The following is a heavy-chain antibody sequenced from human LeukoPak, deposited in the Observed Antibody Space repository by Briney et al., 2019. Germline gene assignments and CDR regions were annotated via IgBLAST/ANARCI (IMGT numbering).Heavy chain of an antibody. D-gene: IGHD3-22*01. CDR3: ARGLFLSGYLDAFDI. CDR2: IRYDGSNK. Sequence: GGSLRLSCAASGFTFGNYGMSWVRQAPVKGLEWVAFIRYDGSNKYYPDSVRGRFTVSRDNSKNTLYLQMNSLRVEDTAVYYCARGLFLSGYLDAFDIWGQGTVVTVSS. CDR1: GFTFGNYG. V-gene: IGHV3-30*02. J-gene: IGHJ3*02.